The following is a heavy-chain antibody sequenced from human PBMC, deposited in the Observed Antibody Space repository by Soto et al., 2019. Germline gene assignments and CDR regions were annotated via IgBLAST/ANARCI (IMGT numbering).Heavy chain of an antibody. J-gene: IGHJ3*02. Sequence: SAEGSCEASGGTYRSYSLSWARQDNRQGLDWLGGILPIFGTANYAQKCQGRVTITADESTATAYMELSSVRSEDTAVYYCARDHQLAGPFWSRKAVSDIWGQGT. CDR2: ILPIFGTA. CDR1: GGTYRSYS. D-gene: IGHD3-3*01. V-gene: IGHV1-69*13. CDR3: ARDHQLAGPFWSRKAVSDI.